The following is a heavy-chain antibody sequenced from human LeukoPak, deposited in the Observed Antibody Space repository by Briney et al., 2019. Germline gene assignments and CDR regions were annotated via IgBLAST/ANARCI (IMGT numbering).Heavy chain of an antibody. CDR2: ISGSGGST. Sequence: GGSLRLSCEASGFTFSSYAMSWVRQAPGKGLEWVSAISGSGGSTYYADSVKGRFTISRDNSKNTLYLQMNSLRAEDTAVYYCAKGFTMIVGTFFDYWGQGTLVTVSS. D-gene: IGHD3-22*01. J-gene: IGHJ4*02. V-gene: IGHV3-23*01. CDR3: AKGFTMIVGTFFDY. CDR1: GFTFSSYA.